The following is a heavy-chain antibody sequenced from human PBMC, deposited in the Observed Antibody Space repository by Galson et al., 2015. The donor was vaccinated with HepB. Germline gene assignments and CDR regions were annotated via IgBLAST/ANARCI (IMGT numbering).Heavy chain of an antibody. V-gene: IGHV3-23*01. CDR2: ITGSGGNI. D-gene: IGHD3-16*02. CDR3: VKLGHHYVWGSYRYDAFEI. Sequence: SLRLSCAASGFTFSSYAMSWVRQAPGKGLEWVSGITGSGGNIYYADSVKGRFTISRDNSKTTLYLQMNSLRAEDTAKYYCVKLGHHYVWGSYRYDAFEIWGQGTMVTVSS. CDR1: GFTFSSYA. J-gene: IGHJ3*02.